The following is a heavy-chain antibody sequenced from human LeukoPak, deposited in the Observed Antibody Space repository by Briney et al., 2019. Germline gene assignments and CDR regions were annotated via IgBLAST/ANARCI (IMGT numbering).Heavy chain of an antibody. D-gene: IGHD2-8*01. Sequence: SETLSLTCTVSGGSISSYHWSWIRQPPGKGLEWIGYIYYSGSTNYNPSLKSRVTISVDTSKNQFSLKLSSVTAADTAVYYCARVTHNGQYSMDVWGQGTTVTVSS. V-gene: IGHV4-59*01. J-gene: IGHJ6*02. CDR1: GGSISSYH. CDR3: ARVTHNGQYSMDV. CDR2: IYYSGST.